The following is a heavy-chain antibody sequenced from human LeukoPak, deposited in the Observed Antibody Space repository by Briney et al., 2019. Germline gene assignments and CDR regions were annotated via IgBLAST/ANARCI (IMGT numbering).Heavy chain of an antibody. V-gene: IGHV4-30-2*01. D-gene: IGHD6-25*01. CDR2: IYHSGST. Sequence: SETLSLTCAVSDGSISSGGYSWSWIRQPPGKGLEWIGYIYHSGSTXYNPSLKSRVTISVDRSKNQFSLKLSSVTAADTAVYYCAAAKLSIDYWGQGTLVTVSS. J-gene: IGHJ4*02. CDR1: DGSISSGGYS. CDR3: AAAKLSIDY.